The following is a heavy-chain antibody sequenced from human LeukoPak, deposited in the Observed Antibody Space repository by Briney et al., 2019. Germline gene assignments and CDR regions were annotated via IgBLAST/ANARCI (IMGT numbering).Heavy chain of an antibody. CDR1: GLTFSSYE. CDR3: ARNRGLASIDY. Sequence: GGSLRLSCAASGLTFSSYEMNWVRQAPGKGLEWVSYISNSGSTIYYADSVKGRFTISRDNTKNSLYLQMNSLRAEDTAFYYCARNRGLASIDYWGQGTLVTVSS. J-gene: IGHJ4*02. V-gene: IGHV3-48*03. CDR2: ISNSGSTI. D-gene: IGHD3-10*01.